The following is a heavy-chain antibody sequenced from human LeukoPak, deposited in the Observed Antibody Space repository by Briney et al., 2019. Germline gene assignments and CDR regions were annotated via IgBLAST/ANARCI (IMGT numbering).Heavy chain of an antibody. Sequence: SETLSLTCTVSGGSISSNKYFWGWLRQPPGKGLEWIGYIYYSGSTYYNPSLKSRVTISVDTSKNQFSLKLSSVTAADTAVYYCARDLGYRVDYWGQGTLVTVSS. CDR2: IYYSGST. CDR1: GGSISSNKYF. CDR3: ARDLGYRVDY. V-gene: IGHV4-30-4*08. J-gene: IGHJ4*02. D-gene: IGHD3-16*01.